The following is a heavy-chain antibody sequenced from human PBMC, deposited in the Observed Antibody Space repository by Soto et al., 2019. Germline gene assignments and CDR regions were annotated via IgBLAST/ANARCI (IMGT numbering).Heavy chain of an antibody. CDR2: IDRSGSP. D-gene: IGHD3-10*01. Sequence: PSETLSLTCTVSGGSISSYYWNWIRQPPGKGLGWIGEIDRSGSPNYKASLKSRVTISVDASKSQFSLKLNSVTAADTAMYYCARVPRGYYGSGTHSYGMDVWGQGTTVTVSS. CDR1: GGSISSYY. J-gene: IGHJ6*02. V-gene: IGHV4-34*01. CDR3: ARVPRGYYGSGTHSYGMDV.